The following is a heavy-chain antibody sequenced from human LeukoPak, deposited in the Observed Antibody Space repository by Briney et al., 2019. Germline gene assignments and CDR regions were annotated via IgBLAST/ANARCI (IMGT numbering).Heavy chain of an antibody. CDR2: IYHSGST. J-gene: IGHJ6*03. CDR1: GYSISSGYY. CDR3: ARMYNWNDLTNYYYMDV. Sequence: SETLSLTCTVSGYSISSGYYRGWIRQPPGKGLEWIGSIYHSGSTYYNPSLKSRVTISVDTSKNQFSLKLSSVTAADTAVYYCARMYNWNDLTNYYYMDVWGKGTTVTVSS. V-gene: IGHV4-38-2*02. D-gene: IGHD1-20*01.